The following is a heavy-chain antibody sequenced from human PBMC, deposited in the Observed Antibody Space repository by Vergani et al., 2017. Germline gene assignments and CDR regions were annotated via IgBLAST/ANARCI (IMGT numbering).Heavy chain of an antibody. J-gene: IGHJ4*02. CDR2: IYPADSDT. Sequence: EVALVPSGPELRTPGESLTISCTASEYIFGNYWIAWVRQMPGKGLEWMGIIYPADSDTRYSPSFQGQVTISADKSLSTAFLQWDSLKASDTALYYCARHTTYTDSWGQGTLVTVSS. V-gene: IGHV5-51*01. CDR3: ARHTTYTDS. D-gene: IGHD1-1*01. CDR1: EYIFGNYW.